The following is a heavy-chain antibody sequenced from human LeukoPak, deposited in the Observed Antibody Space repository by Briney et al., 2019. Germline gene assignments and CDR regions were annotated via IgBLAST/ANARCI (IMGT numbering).Heavy chain of an antibody. CDR1: GYSISSGYY. CDR3: ARVPYCSGGSCYYFDY. Sequence: PSETLSLTCTVSGYSISSGYYWGWIRQPPGKGLEWIGSIYHNGSTYYNPSLKSRVTISVDTSKNQFSLKLSSVTAADTAVYYCARVPYCSGGSCYYFDYWGQGTLVTVSS. D-gene: IGHD2-15*01. CDR2: IYHNGST. V-gene: IGHV4-38-2*02. J-gene: IGHJ4*02.